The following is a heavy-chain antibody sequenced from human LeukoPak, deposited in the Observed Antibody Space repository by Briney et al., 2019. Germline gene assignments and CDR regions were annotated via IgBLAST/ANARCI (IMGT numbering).Heavy chain of an antibody. CDR2: ISYDGSNK. CDR3: AKVEDTGPFDP. Sequence: GRSLRLSCAASGFTFGSYGMHWVRQAPGKGLGWVGVISYDGSNKYYADSVKGRFTISRDNSKNTLYLQMNSLRAEDTAVYYCAKVEDTGPFDPWGQGTLVTVSS. J-gene: IGHJ5*02. CDR1: GFTFGSYG. V-gene: IGHV3-30*18. D-gene: IGHD5-18*01.